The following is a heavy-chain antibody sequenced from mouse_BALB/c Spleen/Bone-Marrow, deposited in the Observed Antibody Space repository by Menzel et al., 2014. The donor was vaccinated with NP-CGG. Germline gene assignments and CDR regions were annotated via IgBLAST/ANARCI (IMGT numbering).Heavy chain of an antibody. V-gene: IGHV3-2*02. CDR3: ARDYFDY. CDR2: ISYSGST. J-gene: IGHJ2*01. Sequence: EVKVEESGPGLVKPSQSLSLTCTVTGYSITSDYAWNWIRQFPGNKLEWMGYISYSGSTSYNPSLKSRISITRDASKNQFFLKLNSVTTEETATYYCARDYFDYWGQGTTLTVSS. CDR1: GYSITSDYA.